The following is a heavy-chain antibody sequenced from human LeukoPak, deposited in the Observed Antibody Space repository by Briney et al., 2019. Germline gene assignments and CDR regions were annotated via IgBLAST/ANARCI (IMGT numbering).Heavy chain of an antibody. J-gene: IGHJ4*02. CDR1: GFTFSSYS. CDR3: ARGQIVVVPAAMLGAY. CDR2: ITSSSSYI. V-gene: IGHV3-21*01. D-gene: IGHD2-2*01. Sequence: GGSLRLSCAASGFTFSSYSMNWVRQAPGKGLEGVSSITSSSSYIYYADSVKGRFTISRDNAKNSLYLQMNSLRAEDTAVYYCARGQIVVVPAAMLGAYWGQGTLVTVSS.